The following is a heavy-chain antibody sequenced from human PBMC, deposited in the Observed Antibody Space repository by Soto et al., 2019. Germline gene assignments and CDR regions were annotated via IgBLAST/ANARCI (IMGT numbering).Heavy chain of an antibody. V-gene: IGHV3-9*01. D-gene: IGHD1-1*01. CDR2: ISWKSGDI. CDR1: GFKFDDYA. J-gene: IGHJ3*02. Sequence: EVQLVESGGGLVQPGGSLRLSCAASGFKFDDYAMHWVRQAPGKGLEWVSGISWKSGDINYADSVKGRFTISRDNAKNSLFLQMNNLSADDTALYYCVKEKVTTFLHAFDIWGQGTMVTVSS. CDR3: VKEKVTTFLHAFDI.